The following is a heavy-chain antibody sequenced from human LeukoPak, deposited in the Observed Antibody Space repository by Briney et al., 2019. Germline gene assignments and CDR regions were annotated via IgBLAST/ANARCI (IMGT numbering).Heavy chain of an antibody. CDR1: GDSVFSNSS. J-gene: IGHJ3*02. CDR2: TYYRSKWYN. D-gene: IGHD5-18*01. CDR3: ARGGQGDGYSADEAFDI. V-gene: IGHV6-1*01. Sequence: SQTLSLTCAISGDSVFSNSSWNWIRQSPSRGLEWLGRTYYRSKWYNDYVISVKSRVNINPDTSKNQFSLHLSSVTPEDTAVYYCARGGQGDGYSADEAFDIWGQGTMVTVSS.